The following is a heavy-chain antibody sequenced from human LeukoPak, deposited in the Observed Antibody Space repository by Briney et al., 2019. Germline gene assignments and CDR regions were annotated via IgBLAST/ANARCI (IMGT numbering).Heavy chain of an antibody. CDR1: GGSISGYY. CDR3: ARDRIGGYASGNYFVV. D-gene: IGHD3-10*01. CDR2: ICSSGST. J-gene: IGHJ6*04. Sequence: PSETLSLTCTVSGGSISGYYWSWIRQPAGKGLEWIGRICSSGSTNYHPSLKSQVTMSVDTSKNQFSLKLSSVTAADTAMYFCARDRIGGYASGNYFVVWGKGTTVTVSS. V-gene: IGHV4-4*07.